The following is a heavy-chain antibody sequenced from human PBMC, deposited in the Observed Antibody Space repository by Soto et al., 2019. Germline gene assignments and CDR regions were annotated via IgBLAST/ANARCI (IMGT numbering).Heavy chain of an antibody. CDR3: AYSGYSSSWYRYYFDY. CDR1: GGTFSSYA. Sequence: SVKVSCKASGGTFSSYAISWVRQAPGQGLEWMGGIIPIFGTANYAQKFQGRVTITADESTSTAYMELSSLRSEDTAVYYCAYSGYSSSWYRYYFDYWGQGTLVTVSS. J-gene: IGHJ4*02. V-gene: IGHV1-69*13. D-gene: IGHD6-13*01. CDR2: IIPIFGTA.